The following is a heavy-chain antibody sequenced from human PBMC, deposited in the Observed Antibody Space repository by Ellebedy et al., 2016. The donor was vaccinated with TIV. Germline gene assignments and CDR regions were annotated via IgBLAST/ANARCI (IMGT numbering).Heavy chain of an antibody. Sequence: GSLRLSXTVSGGSISYYYWTWIRQPAGKGLEWIGRIYTSGSTNYNPSLKSRVTMSVDTSKNQFSLKLSSVTATDTAVYYCARTDLRYGMDVWGQGTTVTVSS. CDR1: GGSISYYY. D-gene: IGHD3/OR15-3a*01. V-gene: IGHV4-4*07. CDR3: ARTDLRYGMDV. CDR2: IYTSGST. J-gene: IGHJ6*02.